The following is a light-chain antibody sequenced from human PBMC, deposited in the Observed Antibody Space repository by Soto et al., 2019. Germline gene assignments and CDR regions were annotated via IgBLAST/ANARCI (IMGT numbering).Light chain of an antibody. CDR1: QDIGGR. Sequence: DIQMTQSPSYMFTSVGDRIRITCRASQDIGGRLAWYQQKPGKAPKLLIYKASTLKSGVPSRFSGSGSGTEFTLTISSLQPDDFATYYCQQYNSYHTFGGGTKVDIK. V-gene: IGKV1-5*03. J-gene: IGKJ4*01. CDR3: QQYNSYHT. CDR2: KAS.